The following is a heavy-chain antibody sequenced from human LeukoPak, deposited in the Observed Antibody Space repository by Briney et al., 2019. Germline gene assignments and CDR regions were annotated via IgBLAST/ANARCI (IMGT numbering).Heavy chain of an antibody. Sequence: ASVKVSCKASGGTFSSYAISWVRQAPGQGLEWMGGIIPIFGTADYAQKFQGRVTITADESTSTAYMELSSLRSEDTAVYYCARETLGWFDPWGQGTLVTVSS. J-gene: IGHJ5*02. CDR3: ARETLGWFDP. CDR2: IIPIFGTA. V-gene: IGHV1-69*13. D-gene: IGHD6-13*01. CDR1: GGTFSSYA.